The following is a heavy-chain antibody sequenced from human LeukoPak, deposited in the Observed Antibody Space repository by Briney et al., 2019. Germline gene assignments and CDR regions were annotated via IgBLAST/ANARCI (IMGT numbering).Heavy chain of an antibody. J-gene: IGHJ4*02. V-gene: IGHV3-74*01. D-gene: IGHD3-22*01. Sequence: GGSLRLSCAASGFTFSSYWMHWVRQAPGKGLVWVSRINSDGSSTYYADSVKGRFTISRDNSKNTLYLQMNSLRAEDTAVYYCAKFAGSGYYYDYWGQGTLVTVSS. CDR3: AKFAGSGYYYDY. CDR2: INSDGSST. CDR1: GFTFSSYW.